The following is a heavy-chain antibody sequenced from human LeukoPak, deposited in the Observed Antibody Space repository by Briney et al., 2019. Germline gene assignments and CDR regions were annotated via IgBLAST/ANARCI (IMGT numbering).Heavy chain of an antibody. V-gene: IGHV3-11*04. CDR1: GFTFSDYY. Sequence: GGSLRLSCVASGFTFSDYYMSWIRQAPGKGLEWVSYISSSGSTIYYADSVKGRFTISRDNAKNSLYLQMNSLRAEDTAVYYCAREGPNDSSGYYSAWFDPWGQGTLVTVSS. CDR3: AREGPNDSSGYYSAWFDP. CDR2: ISSSGSTI. D-gene: IGHD3-22*01. J-gene: IGHJ5*02.